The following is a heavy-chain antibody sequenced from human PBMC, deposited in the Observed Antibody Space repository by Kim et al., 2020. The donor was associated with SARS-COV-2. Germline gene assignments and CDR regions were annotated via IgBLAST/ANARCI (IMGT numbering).Heavy chain of an antibody. Sequence: SETLSLTCTVSGGSISSGGYYWSWIRQHPGKGLEWIGYIYYSGSTYYNPSLKSRVTISVDTSKNQFSLKLSSVTAADTAVYYCARSPLVTMVRGVIITFDIWGQGTMVTVSS. CDR1: GGSISSGGYY. CDR2: IYYSGST. CDR3: ARSPLVTMVRGVIITFDI. V-gene: IGHV4-31*03. J-gene: IGHJ3*02. D-gene: IGHD3-10*01.